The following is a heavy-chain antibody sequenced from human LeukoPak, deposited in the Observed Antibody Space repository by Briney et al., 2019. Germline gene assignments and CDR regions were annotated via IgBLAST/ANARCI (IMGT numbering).Heavy chain of an antibody. CDR3: AMLAVAGYYFDY. J-gene: IGHJ4*02. CDR1: GFTVSNNY. Sequence: GGSLRLSCAASGFTVSNNYMSWVRQAPGKGLEWISVIYSGGSTYYADSVKGRFTISRDNSKNTLYLQMNSLRAEDTAVYYCAMLAVAGYYFDYWGQGTLVTVSS. CDR2: IYSGGST. V-gene: IGHV3-53*01. D-gene: IGHD6-19*01.